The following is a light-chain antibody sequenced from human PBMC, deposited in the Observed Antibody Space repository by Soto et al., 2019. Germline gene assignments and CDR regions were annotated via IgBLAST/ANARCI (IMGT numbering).Light chain of an antibody. CDR3: QQYGSSPLLT. J-gene: IGKJ4*01. V-gene: IGKV3-20*01. Sequence: EIVLTQSPGTLSLSPGERATLSCRASQSVSGSYLVWYQQKPGQATRLLIYGASSRATGIPDRFSGSGSGTDFTLTISRLEPEDVAVYYCQQYGSSPLLTFGGGTKVEIK. CDR1: QSVSGSY. CDR2: GAS.